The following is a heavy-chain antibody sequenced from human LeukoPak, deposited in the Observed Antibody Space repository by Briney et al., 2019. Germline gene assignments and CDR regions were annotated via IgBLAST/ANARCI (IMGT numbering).Heavy chain of an antibody. CDR2: ISGSGGST. Sequence: GGSLRLSCAASGFTFSSYAMSWVRQAPGKGLEWVSAISGSGGSTYYADSVKGRFTISRDNSKNTLYLQMNSLRAGDTAVYYCAKDLTIWFGESFFDYWGQGSLVTVSS. D-gene: IGHD3-10*01. CDR3: AKDLTIWFGESFFDY. CDR1: GFTFSSYA. J-gene: IGHJ4*02. V-gene: IGHV3-23*01.